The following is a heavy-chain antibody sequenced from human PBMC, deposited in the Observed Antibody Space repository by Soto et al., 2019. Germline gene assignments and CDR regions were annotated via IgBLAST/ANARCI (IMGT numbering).Heavy chain of an antibody. CDR3: AHGSGWLSDY. CDR2: IYWNDDN. J-gene: IGHJ4*02. V-gene: IGHV2-5*01. CDR1: GFSLSSPAVG. D-gene: IGHD6-19*01. Sequence: QITLKESGPTLVKPTQTLTLTCTFSGFSLSSPAVGVNWIRQPPGKALEWLALIYWNDDNQYSPSLRSRLTINKDTSKNQVVLTMTNVDPAETATYYCAHGSGWLSDYWGQGTLVTVSS.